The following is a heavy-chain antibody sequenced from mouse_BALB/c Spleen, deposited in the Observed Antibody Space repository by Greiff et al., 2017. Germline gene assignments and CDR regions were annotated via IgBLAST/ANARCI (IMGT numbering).Heavy chain of an antibody. D-gene: IGHD2-1*01. Sequence: VQLQQSGAELVRPGALVKLSCKASSFNIKDYYMHWVKQRPEQGLEWIGWIDPENGNTIYDPKFQGKASITADTSSNTAYLQLSSLTSEDTAVYYCARSPLIYYGNYLDYWGQGTTLTVSS. CDR2: IDPENGNT. CDR1: SFNIKDYY. J-gene: IGHJ2*01. CDR3: ARSPLIYYGNYLDY. V-gene: IGHV14-1*02.